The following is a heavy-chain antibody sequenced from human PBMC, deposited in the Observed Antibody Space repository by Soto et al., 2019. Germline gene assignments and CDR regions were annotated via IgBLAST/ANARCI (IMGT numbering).Heavy chain of an antibody. Sequence: EVQLLESGGGLVQPGGSLRLSCAASGFTFKNYAMSWVRQAPGKGLEWVSAISGSGGSTYYADSVKGRFTISRNNSKNMVYLQVNSLRAEDTAVYYCAKPLGASYDYIWGSSLNWGQGTLVTVSS. J-gene: IGHJ4*02. CDR1: GFTFKNYA. CDR3: AKPLGASYDYIWGSSLN. D-gene: IGHD3-16*01. V-gene: IGHV3-23*01. CDR2: ISGSGGST.